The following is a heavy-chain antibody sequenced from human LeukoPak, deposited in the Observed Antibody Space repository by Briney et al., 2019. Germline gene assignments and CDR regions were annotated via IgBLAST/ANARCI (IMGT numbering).Heavy chain of an antibody. CDR3: ARDFSWTGDYYYYGMDV. V-gene: IGHV1-69*04. D-gene: IGHD3/OR15-3a*01. J-gene: IGHJ6*02. CDR2: IIPILGIA. Sequence: SVKVSCKASGGTFSSYAISWVRQAPGQGLEWMGRIIPILGIANHAQKFQGRVTITADKSTSTAYMELSSLRSEDTAVYYCARDFSWTGDYYYYGMDVWGQGNTVTVSS. CDR1: GGTFSSYA.